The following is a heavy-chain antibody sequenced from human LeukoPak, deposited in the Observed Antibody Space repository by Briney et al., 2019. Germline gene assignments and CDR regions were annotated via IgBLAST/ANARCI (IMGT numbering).Heavy chain of an antibody. D-gene: IGHD4-17*01. V-gene: IGHV3-74*03. Sequence: GGSLRLSCAASGFTFSTYWVHWVRQAPGKGPLWVSRINGDGTSTKYADSVKGRFTISRDNARHTLYLQMNSLRAEDTAVYYCARASTTVPNLLDHWGQGTLVTVSS. CDR3: ARASTTVPNLLDH. CDR1: GFTFSTYW. CDR2: INGDGTST. J-gene: IGHJ4*02.